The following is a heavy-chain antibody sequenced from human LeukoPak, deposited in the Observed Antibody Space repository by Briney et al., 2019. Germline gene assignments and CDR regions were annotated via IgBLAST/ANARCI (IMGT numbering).Heavy chain of an antibody. CDR3: ARDQGAGSDY. J-gene: IGHJ4*02. D-gene: IGHD6-19*01. CDR2: INQNGSEK. CDR1: GFTFTTYW. Sequence: GGSLRLSCAASGFTFTTYWMSWVRQAPGKGLEWVANINQNGSEKYYVDSVKGRFTISRDNAKNSLYPQMSSLRAEDAAVYYCARDQGAGSDYWGQGALVTVSS. V-gene: IGHV3-7*01.